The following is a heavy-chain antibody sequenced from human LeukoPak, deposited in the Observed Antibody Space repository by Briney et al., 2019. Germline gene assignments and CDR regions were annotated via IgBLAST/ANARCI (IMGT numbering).Heavy chain of an antibody. D-gene: IGHD3-22*01. V-gene: IGHV4-59*01. J-gene: IGHJ4*02. CDR1: GGSISSYY. CDR3: ATTDSSGYYYSGSSLKFDY. CDR2: IYYSGST. Sequence: SETLSLTCTVSGGSISSYYWSWIRQPPGKGLEWIGYIYYSGSTNYNPSLKSRVTISVDTSKNQFSLKLSSVTAADTAVYYCATTDSSGYYYSGSSLKFDYWGQGTLVTVSS.